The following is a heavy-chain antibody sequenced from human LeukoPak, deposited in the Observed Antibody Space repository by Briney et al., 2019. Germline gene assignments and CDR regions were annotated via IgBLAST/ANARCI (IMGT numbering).Heavy chain of an antibody. CDR1: GGTFSSYA. CDR3: ARDHPPTVTLYYYYMDV. V-gene: IGHV1-69*06. D-gene: IGHD4-17*01. J-gene: IGHJ6*03. CDR2: IIPIFGTA. Sequence: ASVKVSCKASGGTFSSYAISWVRQAPGQGLEWMGRIIPIFGTANYAQKFQGRVTITADKSTSTAYMELSSLRSEDTAVYYCARDHPPTVTLYYYYMDVWGKGTTVTVSS.